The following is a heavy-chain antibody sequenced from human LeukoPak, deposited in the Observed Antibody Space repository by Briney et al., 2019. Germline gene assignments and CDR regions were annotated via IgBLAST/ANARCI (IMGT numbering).Heavy chain of an antibody. D-gene: IGHD1-14*01. CDR2: MNPNSGNT. J-gene: IGHJ4*02. CDR1: GYTFTSYD. Sequence: ASVKVSCKASGYTFTSYDINWVRQATGQGLEWMGWMNPNSGNTGYAQKFQGRVTITRNTSISTAYMELSSLRSEDTAVYYCARVRPRYYYFDYWGQGTLVTVSS. CDR3: ARVRPRYYYFDY. V-gene: IGHV1-8*03.